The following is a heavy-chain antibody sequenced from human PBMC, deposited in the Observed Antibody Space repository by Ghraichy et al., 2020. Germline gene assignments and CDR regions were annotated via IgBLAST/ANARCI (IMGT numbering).Heavy chain of an antibody. CDR2: INWAGDSR. V-gene: IGHV3-43*01. CDR1: GFTFGDYT. Sequence: ETLSLTCAASGFTFGDYTMHWVRQAPGKGLEWVSFINWAGDSRYYADSVKGRFTISRDNSKNSLFLQMNSLRTEDTALYYCAKTASPRYGDYMFPAYYSGMDVWGQGTTVTVSS. CDR3: AKTASPRYGDYMFPAYYSGMDV. D-gene: IGHD4-17*01. J-gene: IGHJ6*02.